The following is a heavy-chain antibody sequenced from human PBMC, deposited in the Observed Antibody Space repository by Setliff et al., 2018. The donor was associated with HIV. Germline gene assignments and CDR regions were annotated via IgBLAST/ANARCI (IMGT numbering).Heavy chain of an antibody. CDR3: ARDSELGLNYHYGMDV. V-gene: IGHV4-39*07. J-gene: IGHJ6*02. D-gene: IGHD1-26*01. Sequence: SETLSLTCSVSGGSISSSTYYWGWIRQPPGKGLEWIGDIFYTGNTNYNPSLKSRVTMSVDTSKNQFSLKLSSVTAADTAVYYCARDSELGLNYHYGMDVWGQGTTVTVSS. CDR2: IFYTGNT. CDR1: GGSISSSTYY.